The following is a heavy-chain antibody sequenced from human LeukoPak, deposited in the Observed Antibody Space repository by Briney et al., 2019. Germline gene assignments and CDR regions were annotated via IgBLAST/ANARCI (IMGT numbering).Heavy chain of an antibody. CDR3: ARFLGSGNYGMDV. Sequence: GGSLRLSCAASGFTFSDYYMSWIRQAPGKELEWVSYISSSGSTIYYADSVKGRFTISRDNAKNSPYLQMNSLRAEDTAVYYCARFLGSGNYGMDVWGQGTTVTVSS. CDR1: GFTFSDYY. J-gene: IGHJ6*02. CDR2: ISSSGSTI. V-gene: IGHV3-11*01. D-gene: IGHD3-10*01.